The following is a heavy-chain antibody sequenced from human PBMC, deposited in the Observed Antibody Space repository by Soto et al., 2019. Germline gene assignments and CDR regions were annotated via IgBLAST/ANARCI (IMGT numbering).Heavy chain of an antibody. Sequence: SETLSLTCTVSGDSITSSSFYWGWIRQPPGKGLEWIGHIFHTGATYQNPTLKSRLRMSVDTSKNQFSLNLSSVTATDTAIYYCARRRIVPTTNFDYWGQGTLVTVSS. V-gene: IGHV4-39*01. J-gene: IGHJ4*02. CDR3: ARRRIVPTTNFDY. CDR1: GDSITSSSFY. CDR2: IFHTGAT. D-gene: IGHD2-21*01.